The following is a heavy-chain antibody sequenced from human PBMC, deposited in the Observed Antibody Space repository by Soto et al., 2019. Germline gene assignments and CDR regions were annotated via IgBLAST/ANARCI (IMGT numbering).Heavy chain of an antibody. J-gene: IGHJ4*02. CDR2: TYYRSSWYN. D-gene: IGHD6-19*01. CDR3: ARASVGGWYYFDN. Sequence: SQTLSLTCAISGDSVSSNSAACHWIRQSPSRGLEWLGRTYYRSSWYNDYAVSVKSRITINQDTSKNQFSLQLNSVTPEDTAVYYCARASVGGWYYFDNWGQGTLVTVSS. CDR1: GDSVSSNSAA. V-gene: IGHV6-1*01.